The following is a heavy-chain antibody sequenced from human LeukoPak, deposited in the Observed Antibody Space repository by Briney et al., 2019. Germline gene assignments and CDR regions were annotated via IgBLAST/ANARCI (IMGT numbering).Heavy chain of an antibody. CDR3: ARIRVRGDFDY. Sequence: GGSLRRSCAASGFTFTSYAMGWVRQAPGKGLEWVSSISSSSSYIYYADSVKGRFTISRDNAKNSLYLQMNSLRAEDTAVYYCARIRVRGDFDYWGQGTLVTVSS. CDR2: ISSSSSYI. D-gene: IGHD3-10*01. J-gene: IGHJ4*02. V-gene: IGHV3-21*01. CDR1: GFTFTSYA.